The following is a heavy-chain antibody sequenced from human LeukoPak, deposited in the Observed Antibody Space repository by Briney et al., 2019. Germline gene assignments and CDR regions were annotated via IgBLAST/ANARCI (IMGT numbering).Heavy chain of an antibody. V-gene: IGHV4-30-2*01. D-gene: IGHD3-9*01. CDR3: ARVRLGGYDILTGEFDY. CDR1: GGSISSGGYS. CDR2: IYHSGST. Sequence: SETLSLTCAVSGGSISSGGYSWRWIRQPPGKGLEWIGYIYHSGSTYYNPSLKSRVTISVDRSKNQFSLKLSSVTAADTAVYYCARVRLGGYDILTGEFDYWGQGTLVTVSS. J-gene: IGHJ4*02.